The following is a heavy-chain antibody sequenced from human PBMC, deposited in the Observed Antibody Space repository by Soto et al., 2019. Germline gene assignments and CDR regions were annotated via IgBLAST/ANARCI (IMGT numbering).Heavy chain of an antibody. D-gene: IGHD2-2*01. CDR1: GGSICSYY. Sequence: PSETLSLTCTVSGGSICSYYWSWIRQPPGKGLEWIGYIYYSGSTNYNPPLKSRVTISVDTSKNQFSLKLSSVTAADAAVYYCARDRIVVVPAAIGYYYYYGMDVWGQGTTVTVSS. V-gene: IGHV4-59*01. CDR2: IYYSGST. CDR3: ARDRIVVVPAAIGYYYYYGMDV. J-gene: IGHJ6*02.